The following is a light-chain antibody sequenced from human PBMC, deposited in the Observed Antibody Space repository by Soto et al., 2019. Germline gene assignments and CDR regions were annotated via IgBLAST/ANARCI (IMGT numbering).Light chain of an antibody. Sequence: DVVMTQSPLSLPVTLGQPASISCRSSQSLVSSDGNTYLNWFQQRPGQSPRRLIYKVSNRDSGVPERFSGSGSGTDFTLKISRVEAEDVGVYYCIQGTYWPWTFGQGTKVEIK. CDR3: IQGTYWPWT. CDR1: QSLVSSDGNTY. CDR2: KVS. J-gene: IGKJ1*01. V-gene: IGKV2-30*01.